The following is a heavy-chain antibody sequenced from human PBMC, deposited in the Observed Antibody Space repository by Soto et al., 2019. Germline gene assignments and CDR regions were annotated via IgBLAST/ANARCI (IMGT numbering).Heavy chain of an antibody. CDR3: ARDLAAAGPFDY. J-gene: IGHJ4*02. D-gene: IGHD6-13*01. Sequence: QVQLVQSGAEVKKPGASVKVSCKASGYTFTNYAFSWVRQAPGQGLEWMGWISAYNGNTNYPQKLQGRVTMTTDTSTRTAYMELRRLRSDDTAVYFCARDLAAAGPFDYWGQGTLVTVSS. V-gene: IGHV1-18*01. CDR2: ISAYNGNT. CDR1: GYTFTNYA.